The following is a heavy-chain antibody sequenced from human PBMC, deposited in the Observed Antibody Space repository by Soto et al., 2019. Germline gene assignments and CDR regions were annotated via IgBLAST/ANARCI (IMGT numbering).Heavy chain of an antibody. CDR3: SRGTDLYTTGNC. CDR2: IHFSGTI. CDR1: GGSSGDFY. V-gene: IGHV4-34*01. J-gene: IGHJ4*02. Sequence: PSETLSLTCDVYGGSSGDFYWSWIRQPPGKGLEWIGEIHFSGTINYNPSLMSRVTISIDTSKTQFSLELRSVTAADTAFYFCSRGTDLYTTGNCWGQATQVTVPS. D-gene: IGHD1-1*01.